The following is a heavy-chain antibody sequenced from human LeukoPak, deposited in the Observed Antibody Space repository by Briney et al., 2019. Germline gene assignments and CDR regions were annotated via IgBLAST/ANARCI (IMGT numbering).Heavy chain of an antibody. CDR3: TTTVVTADY. CDR2: ISYDGSNK. Sequence: PGRSLRLSCAASGFTFSSYGMHWVRQAPGKGLEWVAVISYDGSNKYYADSVKGRFTISRDNSKNTLCLQMNSLRAEDTAVYYCTTTVVTADYWGQGTLVTVSS. V-gene: IGHV3-30*03. D-gene: IGHD4-23*01. CDR1: GFTFSSYG. J-gene: IGHJ4*02.